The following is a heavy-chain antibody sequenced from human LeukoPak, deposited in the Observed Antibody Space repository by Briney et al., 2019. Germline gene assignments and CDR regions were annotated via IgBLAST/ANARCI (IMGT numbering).Heavy chain of an antibody. CDR3: AKDRLTATPYCFDY. D-gene: IGHD1-20*01. Sequence: GGSLRLSCAASGFTFSNYAMSWVRQAPGKGLEWVSGISGSGGSTYYTDSVKGQFTISRDNSRNTLYLQMDSLRAEDTAVYYCAKDRLTATPYCFDYWGQGTLVTVSS. J-gene: IGHJ4*02. CDR2: ISGSGGST. V-gene: IGHV3-23*01. CDR1: GFTFSNYA.